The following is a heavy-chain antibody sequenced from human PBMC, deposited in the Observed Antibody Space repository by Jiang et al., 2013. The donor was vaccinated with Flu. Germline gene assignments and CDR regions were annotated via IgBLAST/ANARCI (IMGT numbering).Heavy chain of an antibody. J-gene: IGHJ4*02. V-gene: IGHV3-23*01. CDR3: AKDREESAVAGPFDY. D-gene: IGHD6-19*01. Sequence: LEWVSSITTSGHTYYADSVKGRFTISRDKSTNTLYLQMNTLRADDTAVYYCAKDREESAVAGPFDYWGQGTLVTVSS. CDR2: ITTSGHT.